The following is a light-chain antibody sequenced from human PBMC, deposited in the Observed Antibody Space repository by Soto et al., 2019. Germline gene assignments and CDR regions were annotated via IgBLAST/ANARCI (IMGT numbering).Light chain of an antibody. CDR2: DVS. CDR1: SSDVGGFNY. J-gene: IGLJ2*01. Sequence: QSALTQPRSVSGSPGQSVTISCTASSSDVGGFNYVSWNQQHPGKAPKLMIFDVSKRPSGVPDRFSGSKSGNTASLTISGLQAEDEADYYCCSYVGSNTVFGGGTKLTVL. CDR3: CSYVGSNTV. V-gene: IGLV2-11*01.